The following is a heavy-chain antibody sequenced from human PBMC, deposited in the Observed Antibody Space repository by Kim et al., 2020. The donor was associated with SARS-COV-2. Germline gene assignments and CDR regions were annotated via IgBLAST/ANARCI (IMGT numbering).Heavy chain of an antibody. CDR3: ARDPSYYDTTRSWFDP. CDR2: ISGYNGNT. Sequence: ASVKVSCKASGDSFSSFGISWVRQAPGQGLEWMGWISGYNGNTNYAPKFQGRVTMTTDTSTSTAYMEVWYLRSDDTAFYYCARDPSYYDTTRSWFDPWGQGTLVTVSS. V-gene: IGHV1-18*04. J-gene: IGHJ5*02. D-gene: IGHD3-22*01. CDR1: GDSFSSFG.